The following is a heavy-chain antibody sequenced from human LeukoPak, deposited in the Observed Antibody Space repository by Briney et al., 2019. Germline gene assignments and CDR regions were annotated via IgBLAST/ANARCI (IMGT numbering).Heavy chain of an antibody. CDR1: SGSFSGYY. Sequence: SETLSLTCAVYSGSFSGYYWSWIRQPPGKGLEWIGEIDHSGSTNYNPSLKSRVTLSVDTSKNQFSLKLNSVTAADTAVYYCARSEVGAKWVWGQGTLVTVSS. V-gene: IGHV4-34*01. CDR3: ARSEVGAKWV. CDR2: IDHSGST. J-gene: IGHJ4*02. D-gene: IGHD1-26*01.